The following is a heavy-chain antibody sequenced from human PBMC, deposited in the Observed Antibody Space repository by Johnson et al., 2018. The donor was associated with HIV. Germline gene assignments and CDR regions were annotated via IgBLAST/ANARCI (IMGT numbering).Heavy chain of an antibody. Sequence: VQLVESGGGLVQPGGSLRLSCAASGFTFSSYWMHWVRQAPGKGLVWVSRIHSDGSSTSYADSVKGRFTISRDNAKNTLYLQMNSLSAEDTAVYYCAREPGIAVAGTDAFDIWGQGTMVTVSS. D-gene: IGHD6-19*01. CDR3: AREPGIAVAGTDAFDI. J-gene: IGHJ3*02. CDR2: IHSDGSST. V-gene: IGHV3-74*02. CDR1: GFTFSSYW.